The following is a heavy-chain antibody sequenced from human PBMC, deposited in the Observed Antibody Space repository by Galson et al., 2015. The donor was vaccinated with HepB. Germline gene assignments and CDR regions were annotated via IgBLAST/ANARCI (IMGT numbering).Heavy chain of an antibody. V-gene: IGHV5-51*01. CDR2: IYPGDSDT. CDR3: AGFRPGYYDFWSGYYTKQPHAFDI. CDR1: GYSFTSYW. Sequence: QSGAEVKKPGESLKISCKGSGYSFTSYWIGWVRQMPGKGLEWMGIIYPGDSDTRYSPSFQGQVTISADKSISTAYLQWSSLKASDTAMYYCAGFRPGYYDFWSGYYTKQPHAFDIWGQGTMVTVSS. J-gene: IGHJ3*02. D-gene: IGHD3-3*01.